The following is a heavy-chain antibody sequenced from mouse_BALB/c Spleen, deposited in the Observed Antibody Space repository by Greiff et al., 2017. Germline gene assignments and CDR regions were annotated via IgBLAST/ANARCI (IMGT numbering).Heavy chain of an antibody. CDR3: AHDGYSAWFAY. CDR2: IDPANGNT. Sequence: EVKLLESGAELVKPGASVKLSCTASGFNIKDTYMHWVKQRPEQGLEWIGRIDPANGNTKYDPKFQGKATITADTSSNTAYLQLSSLTSEDTAVYYCAHDGYSAWFAYWGQGTLVTVSA. J-gene: IGHJ3*01. CDR1: GFNIKDTY. D-gene: IGHD2-3*01. V-gene: IGHV14-3*02.